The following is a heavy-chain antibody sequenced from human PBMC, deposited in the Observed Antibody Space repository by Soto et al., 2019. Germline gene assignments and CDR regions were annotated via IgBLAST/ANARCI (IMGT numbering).Heavy chain of an antibody. CDR2: INPSGGST. Sequence: QVQLVQSGAEVKKPGASVKVSCKASGYTFTSYYMHWVRQAPGQGLEWMGIINPSGGSTSYAQKFQGRVTMTRDTSTSTVYMELSSLRSEDTAAYYCARNRGRDNWFDPWGQGTLVTVSS. V-gene: IGHV1-46*01. CDR1: GYTFTSYY. CDR3: ARNRGRDNWFDP. J-gene: IGHJ5*02.